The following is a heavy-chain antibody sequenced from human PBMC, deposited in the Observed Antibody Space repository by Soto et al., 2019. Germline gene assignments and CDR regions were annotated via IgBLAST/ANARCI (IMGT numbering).Heavy chain of an antibody. V-gene: IGHV1-3*01. Sequence: ASVKVSCKASGYTVTSYAMHWVRQAPGQRLEWLGRINPANGNTKYSQKFQGRVTITRDTSASTAYMELSSLRSEDTAVYYCARRTFYVWGSYRDYYCMDLWGQGTTVTVSS. J-gene: IGHJ6*02. CDR2: INPANGNT. CDR3: ARRTFYVWGSYRDYYCMDL. CDR1: GYTVTSYA. D-gene: IGHD3-16*02.